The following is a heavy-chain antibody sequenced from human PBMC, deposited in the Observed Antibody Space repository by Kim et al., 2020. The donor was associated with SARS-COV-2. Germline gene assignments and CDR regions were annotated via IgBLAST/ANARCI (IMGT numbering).Heavy chain of an antibody. J-gene: IGHJ6*02. D-gene: IGHD6-13*01. CDR3: AKDKAAGTVSYFYGMDV. V-gene: IGHV3-23*01. Sequence: VKGRLTLSRDNSKNTVYLQMDSLRADDTAVYFCAKDKAAGTVSYFYGMDVWGHGTTVTVSS.